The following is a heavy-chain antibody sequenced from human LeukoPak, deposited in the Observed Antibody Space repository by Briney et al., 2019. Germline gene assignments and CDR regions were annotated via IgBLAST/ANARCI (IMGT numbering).Heavy chain of an antibody. CDR2: ISHTGPT. Sequence: PSETLSLTCAVSGYSISSGYYWGWIRQPPGKGLEWIGSISHTGPTYSNPSLKSRVSISVDTSKNQFSLKLSSVTAPDTAIYYCARDPTTVVTLPYYFDFWGQGILVTVSS. CDR1: GYSISSGYY. D-gene: IGHD4-23*01. J-gene: IGHJ4*02. V-gene: IGHV4-38-2*02. CDR3: ARDPTTVVTLPYYFDF.